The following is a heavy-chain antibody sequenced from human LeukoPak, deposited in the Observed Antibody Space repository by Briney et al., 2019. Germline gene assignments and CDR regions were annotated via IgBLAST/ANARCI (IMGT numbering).Heavy chain of an antibody. V-gene: IGHV5-51*01. Sequence: GESLKISVKGSGYTFTIYWSGGVRQMPGKGLEGMGIIYPGDAATRNSPSFQGQVNISADKSISTAYLQWSSLKASDTAMYYCARLDSSFDSWGQGTLVTVSS. D-gene: IGHD6-13*01. CDR2: IYPGDAAT. J-gene: IGHJ4*02. CDR1: GYTFTIYW. CDR3: ARLDSSFDS.